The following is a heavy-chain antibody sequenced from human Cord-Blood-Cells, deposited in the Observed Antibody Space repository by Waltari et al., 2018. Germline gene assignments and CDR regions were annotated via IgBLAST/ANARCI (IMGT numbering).Heavy chain of an antibody. CDR2: INHSGST. D-gene: IGHD1-1*01. J-gene: IGHJ3*02. CDR1: GGSFSRYS. CDR3: ARKLHAFDI. Sequence: QVQLQQWGAGLLQPSETLSLTCAGYGGSFSRYSLSWIRQPPGKGLEWIGEINHSGSTNYNPSLKSRVTISVDTSKNQFSLKLSSVTAADTAVYYCARKLHAFDIWGQGTMVTVSS. V-gene: IGHV4-34*01.